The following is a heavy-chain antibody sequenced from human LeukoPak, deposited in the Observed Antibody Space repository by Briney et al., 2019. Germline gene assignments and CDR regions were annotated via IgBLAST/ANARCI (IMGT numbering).Heavy chain of an antibody. CDR3: ARVLGYCSSTSCYGRPNWFDP. D-gene: IGHD2-2*01. J-gene: IGHJ5*02. CDR2: IYYGGST. Sequence: SETLSLTCTVSGGSISSYYWSWIRQPPGKGLEWIGYIYYGGSTNYNPSLKSRVTISVDTSKNQFSLKLSSVTAADTAVYYCARVLGYCSSTSCYGRPNWFDPWGQGTLVTVS. V-gene: IGHV4-59*01. CDR1: GGSISSYY.